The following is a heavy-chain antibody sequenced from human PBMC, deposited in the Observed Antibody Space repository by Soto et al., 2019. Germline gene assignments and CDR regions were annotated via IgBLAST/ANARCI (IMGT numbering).Heavy chain of an antibody. J-gene: IGHJ3*01. Sequence: QAQLVQSGAEVRRPGASVQLSCKASGLTFRTSAIHWVRQAPGRSLEWMGWINVGNDRPKYSQKFQGRLTITSQMSATTVYMDLATLTSEDTAVYFCASTDARNDASDLWGQGTMVTVSS. CDR3: ASTDARNDASDL. D-gene: IGHD2-8*02. CDR2: INVGNDRP. V-gene: IGHV1-3*01. CDR1: GLTFRTSA.